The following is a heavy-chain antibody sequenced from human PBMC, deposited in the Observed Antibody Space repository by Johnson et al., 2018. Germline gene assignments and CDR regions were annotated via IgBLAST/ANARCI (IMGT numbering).Heavy chain of an antibody. CDR3: ARGRGGYYDGCGYPGAAFDI. D-gene: IGHD3-22*01. J-gene: IGHJ3*02. V-gene: IGHV3-30-3*01. CDR2: ISYDGSNK. Sequence: VQLLETGGGVVQPGRSLRLSCAASGFTFSSYAMPWVRQAPGKGLEWVAVISYDGSNKYYADSVKGRFTISRDNSKNTLYLQMNSLRAEDTAVYYRARGRGGYYDGCGYPGAAFDIWCQGTMVTVSS. CDR1: GFTFSSYA.